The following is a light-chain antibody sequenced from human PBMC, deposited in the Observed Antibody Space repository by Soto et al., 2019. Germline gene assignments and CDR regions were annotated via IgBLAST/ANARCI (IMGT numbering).Light chain of an antibody. CDR3: CSYAGSYTFYV. CDR2: DVS. J-gene: IGLJ1*01. V-gene: IGLV2-11*01. Sequence: QSALTQPRSVSGSPGQSVTISCTGTSSDVGGYNYVSWYQQHPGKAPKLMIYDVSKRPSGVPDRFSGSNSGNTASLTISGLQDEDEADYYCCSYAGSYTFYVFGTGTKVTVL. CDR1: SSDVGGYNY.